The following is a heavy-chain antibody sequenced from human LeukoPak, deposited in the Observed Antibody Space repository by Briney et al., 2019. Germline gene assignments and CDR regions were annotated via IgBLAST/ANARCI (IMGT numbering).Heavy chain of an antibody. J-gene: IGHJ4*02. Sequence: GESLKISCKGSGYSFTSYWISWVRQMPGKGLEWMGRIDPSDSYTNYSPSFRGHVTISADKSISTAYLQWSSLKASDTAMYYCARQDPIAVAGDYWGQGTLVTVSS. V-gene: IGHV5-10-1*01. CDR1: GYSFTSYW. CDR3: ARQDPIAVAGDY. CDR2: IDPSDSYT. D-gene: IGHD6-19*01.